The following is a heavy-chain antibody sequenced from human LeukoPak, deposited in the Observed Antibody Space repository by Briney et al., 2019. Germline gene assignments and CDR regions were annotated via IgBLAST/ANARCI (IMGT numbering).Heavy chain of an antibody. J-gene: IGHJ2*01. D-gene: IGHD4-17*01. CDR1: GFTFSGYW. CDR3: ARDTGWYFDL. V-gene: IGHV3-74*01. CDR2: ITSDGSST. Sequence: GGSLRLSCAASGFTFSGYWMHWVRQAPGKGLVWVSRITSDGSSTSYADSVKGRFTISRDNAKNTLYLQMISLRAEDTAVYYCARDTGWYFDLWGRGPLVTVSS.